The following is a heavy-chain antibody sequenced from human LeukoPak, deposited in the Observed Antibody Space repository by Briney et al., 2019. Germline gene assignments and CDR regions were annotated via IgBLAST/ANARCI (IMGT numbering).Heavy chain of an antibody. D-gene: IGHD5-18*01. CDR3: VSPRGFSYGYFDY. CDR2: IYYSGST. CDR1: GGSISSYY. V-gene: IGHV4-59*08. J-gene: IGHJ4*02. Sequence: TSETLSLTCTVSGGSISSYYWSWIRQPPGKGLEWIGCIYYSGSTNYNPSLKSRVTISADTSKNQFSLTLGSVSATDTAVYYCVSPRGFSYGYFDYWGQGTLVTVSS.